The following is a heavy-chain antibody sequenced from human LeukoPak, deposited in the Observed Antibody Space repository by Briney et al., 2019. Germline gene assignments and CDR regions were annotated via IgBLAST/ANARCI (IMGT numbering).Heavy chain of an antibody. V-gene: IGHV3-23*01. D-gene: IGHD3-10*01. CDR1: GFTFSSYA. Sequence: PGGSLRLSCAASGFTFSSYAMSWVRQAPGKGLEWVSAISGSGGSTYYADSVKGRFTISRDNSKNTLYLQMNSLRAEDTAVYYCAKDEANVLLWFGELSGPIDYWGQGTLVTVSS. J-gene: IGHJ4*02. CDR3: AKDEANVLLWFGELSGPIDY. CDR2: ISGSGGST.